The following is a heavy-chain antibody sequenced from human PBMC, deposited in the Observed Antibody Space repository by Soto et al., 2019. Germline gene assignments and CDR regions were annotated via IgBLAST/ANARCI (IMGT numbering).Heavy chain of an antibody. D-gene: IGHD3-3*01. J-gene: IGHJ5*02. CDR3: TSTIFGVVRGFDP. CDR2: IRSKANSYAT. V-gene: IGHV3-73*01. Sequence: GGSLRLSCAASGFTFSGSAMHWVRQASGKGLEWVGRIRSKANSYATAYAASVKGRFTISRDDSKNTAYLQMNSLKTEDTAVYYCTSTIFGVVRGFDPWGQGTLVTVSS. CDR1: GFTFSGSA.